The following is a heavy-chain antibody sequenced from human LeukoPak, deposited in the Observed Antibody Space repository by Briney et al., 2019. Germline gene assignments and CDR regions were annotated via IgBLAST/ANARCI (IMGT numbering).Heavy chain of an antibody. V-gene: IGHV3-64*01. J-gene: IGHJ6*03. CDR3: ARVGEGRYYQYYYMDV. CDR1: GFTLSSYA. CDR2: ISKNGGNT. Sequence: GGSLRLSCAASGFTLSSYAMHWVRQAPGKGLEYVSAISKNGGNTYYANSVKGRFSISRDNSKNTLYLQMGSLRTEDMAVYYCARVGEGRYYQYYYMDVWGKGTAVTVSS. D-gene: IGHD1-26*01.